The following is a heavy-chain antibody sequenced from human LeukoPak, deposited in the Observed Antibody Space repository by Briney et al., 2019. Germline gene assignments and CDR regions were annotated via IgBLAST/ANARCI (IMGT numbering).Heavy chain of an antibody. J-gene: IGHJ4*02. Sequence: PSETLSLTCAVYGGSFSGYYWSWIRQPPGKGLEWIGEINHSGSTNYNPSLKSRVTISVDTSKNQFSLKLSPVTAADTAVYYCASVGATTGTDYWGQGTLVTVSS. CDR1: GGSFSGYY. CDR3: ASVGATTGTDY. D-gene: IGHD1-26*01. V-gene: IGHV4-34*01. CDR2: INHSGST.